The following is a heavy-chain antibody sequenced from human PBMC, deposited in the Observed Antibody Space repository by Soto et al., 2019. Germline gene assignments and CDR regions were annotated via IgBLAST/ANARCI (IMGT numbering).Heavy chain of an antibody. V-gene: IGHV4-59*08. CDR3: ARLDGYEHFFSF. D-gene: IGHD5-12*01. Sequence: SETLSLTCTVSGGSISSHYWSWIRQPPGQGLEWIGYIYYSGSTNYNPSLKSRVTISVDTSKSQFSLRLSSVTAADTAVYFCARLDGYEHFFSFWARGALDTGSS. J-gene: IGHJ4*02. CDR1: GGSISSHY. CDR2: IYYSGST.